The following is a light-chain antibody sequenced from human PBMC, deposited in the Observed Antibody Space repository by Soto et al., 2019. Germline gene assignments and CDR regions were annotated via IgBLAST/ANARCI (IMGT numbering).Light chain of an antibody. CDR1: RSVSDY. V-gene: IGKV3-11*01. CDR2: DAS. J-gene: IGKJ1*01. CDR3: QQYGSSGA. Sequence: EIVLTQSPATLSLSPGERATLSCRASRSVSDYLAWYQQKPAQAPRLVIYDASNRATGIPARFSGSGSGTAFTLTISSLEPEDFAVYYCQQYGSSGAFGQGTKVEIK.